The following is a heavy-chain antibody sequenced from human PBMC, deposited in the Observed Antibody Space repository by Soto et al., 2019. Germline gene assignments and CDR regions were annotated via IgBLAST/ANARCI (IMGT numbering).Heavy chain of an antibody. D-gene: IGHD3-16*01. Sequence: QVQLVQSGAEVKKPGASVTVSCKASGYTFSDYYLHWVRQAPGQGPEWMGWMNPNSGDTKYAQKFQGRVTMTRDTSVRKACLELNWLKSADTSVYYWARERGGAKATLDCYSFYMDVWGKGTKVTVAS. CDR3: ARERGGAKATLDCYSFYMDV. V-gene: IGHV1-2*02. CDR1: GYTFSDYY. CDR2: MNPNSGDT. J-gene: IGHJ6*03.